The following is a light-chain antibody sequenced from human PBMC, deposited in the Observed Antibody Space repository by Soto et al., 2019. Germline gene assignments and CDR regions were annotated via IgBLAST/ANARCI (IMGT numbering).Light chain of an antibody. Sequence: ENVLTQSPGTLSLSPGERATLSCRATQSVTSRYFAWYKQKPGQAPRLLIYGVSSRATDIPDRFSGSGSGTDFTLTISRLEPEDFVVYYCQQYSSLPHTFGQGTKREVK. V-gene: IGKV3-20*01. J-gene: IGKJ2*01. CDR3: QQYSSLPHT. CDR2: GVS. CDR1: QSVTSRY.